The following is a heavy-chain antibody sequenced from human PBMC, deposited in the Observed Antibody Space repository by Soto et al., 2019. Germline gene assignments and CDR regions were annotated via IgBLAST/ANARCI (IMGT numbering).Heavy chain of an antibody. CDR1: GYSFAGYW. D-gene: IGHD6-19*01. CDR3: VRHGYSSGLFDS. V-gene: IGHV5-10-1*01. CDR2: IDPSDSQT. J-gene: IGHJ4*02. Sequence: GESLKISCKGSGYSFAGYWITWVRQKPGKGLEWMGRIDPSDSQTYYSPSFRGHVTISADKSISTAYLQWSSLKASDTGMYYCVRHGYSSGLFDSWGQGTQVTVSS.